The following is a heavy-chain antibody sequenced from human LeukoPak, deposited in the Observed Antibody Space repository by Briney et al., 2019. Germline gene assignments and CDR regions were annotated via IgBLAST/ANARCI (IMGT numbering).Heavy chain of an antibody. V-gene: IGHV3-23*01. D-gene: IGHD1-26*01. CDR3: AKDPIVFNSGNYYLGTFDI. Sequence: PGESLRLSCAASGFTFSSYAMSWVRQAPGKGPEWVSAISSSGGTYYGDSVKGRFTISRDNSKNTLYLQMNSLRAEDTAVYSCAKDPIVFNSGNYYLGTFDIWGQGTMVTVSS. J-gene: IGHJ3*02. CDR1: GFTFSSYA. CDR2: ISSSGGT.